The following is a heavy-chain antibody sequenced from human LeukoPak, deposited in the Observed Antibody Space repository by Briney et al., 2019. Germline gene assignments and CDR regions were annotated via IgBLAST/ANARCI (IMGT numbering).Heavy chain of an antibody. CDR2: IYSGGST. CDR1: GFAFSTYS. CDR3: ARNFALDY. Sequence: GGSLRLSCAASGFAFSTYSMNWVRQAPGKGLEWVSVIYSGGSTYYADSVKGRFTISRDNSKNTLFLQMNSLRAEDTAVYYCARNFALDYWGQGTLVTVSS. V-gene: IGHV3-53*01. J-gene: IGHJ4*02.